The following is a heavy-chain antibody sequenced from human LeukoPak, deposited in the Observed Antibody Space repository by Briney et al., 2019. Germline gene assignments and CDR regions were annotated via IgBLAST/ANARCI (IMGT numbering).Heavy chain of an antibody. CDR2: IIPIFGTV. CDR3: ARDPPTMIVVVTDDY. CDR1: GGTFSNYA. V-gene: IGHV1-69*06. J-gene: IGHJ4*02. D-gene: IGHD3-22*01. Sequence: GASAKVSCKASGGTFSNYAISWVRQAPGQGLEWMGGIIPIFGTVNHAQKFQGRVTITADTSTSTAYMELSSLRSEDTAVYYCARDPPTMIVVVTDDYWGQGTLVTVSS.